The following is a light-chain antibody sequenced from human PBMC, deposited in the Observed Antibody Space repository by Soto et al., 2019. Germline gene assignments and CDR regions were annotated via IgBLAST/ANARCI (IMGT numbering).Light chain of an antibody. V-gene: IGLV1-44*01. CDR2: TDY. Sequence: QSALTQPASVSGSPGQSITIFCTGTSSDVGGYDYVSWYQQLPETAPKLLIYTDYQRPSGVPDRFSGSKSGTSASLAISGLQSEDEADYYCASWDDSLNGGVFGGGTKLTVL. CDR3: ASWDDSLNGGV. J-gene: IGLJ3*02. CDR1: SSDVGGYDY.